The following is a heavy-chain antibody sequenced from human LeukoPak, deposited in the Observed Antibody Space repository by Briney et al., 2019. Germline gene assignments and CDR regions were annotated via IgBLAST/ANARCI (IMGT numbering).Heavy chain of an antibody. Sequence: PGGSLRLSCAASGFTFSSYAMHWVRQAPGKGLEWVAVISYDGSNKYYADSVKGRFTISRDNSKNTLYLQMDSLRAEDTAVYYCASGIQLLYYFDYWGQGTLVTVSS. J-gene: IGHJ4*02. V-gene: IGHV3-30-3*01. CDR2: ISYDGSNK. CDR3: ASGIQLLYYFDY. D-gene: IGHD5-18*01. CDR1: GFTFSSYA.